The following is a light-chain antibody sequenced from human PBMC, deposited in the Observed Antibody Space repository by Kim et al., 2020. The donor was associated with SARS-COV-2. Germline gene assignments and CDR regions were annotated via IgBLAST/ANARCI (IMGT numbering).Light chain of an antibody. J-gene: IGLJ3*02. Sequence: SYELTQPLSVSVALGQTARLTCGGNNIQTKNVHWYRQEPGQAPVLVMYKDSKRPSGIPERFSGSNSGNTATLTISRVEAGDEADYYCQVWDSSSDHPVFGGGTQLTVL. CDR2: KDS. CDR3: QVWDSSSDHPV. CDR1: NIQTKN. V-gene: IGLV3-21*04.